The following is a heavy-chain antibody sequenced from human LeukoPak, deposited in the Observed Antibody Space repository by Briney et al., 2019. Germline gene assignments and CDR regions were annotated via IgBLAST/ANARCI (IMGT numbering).Heavy chain of an antibody. CDR3: ARASSSSSSVSFDY. V-gene: IGHV1-18*01. CDR1: GYTFTSYG. CDR2: ISAYNGNT. Sequence: ASVKVSCKASGYTFTSYGISWVRQAPGQGLEWMGWISAYNGNTNYAQKLHGRVTMTTDTSTSTAYMELRSLRSDDTAVYYCARASSSSSSVSFDYWGQGTLVTVSS. D-gene: IGHD6-6*01. J-gene: IGHJ4*02.